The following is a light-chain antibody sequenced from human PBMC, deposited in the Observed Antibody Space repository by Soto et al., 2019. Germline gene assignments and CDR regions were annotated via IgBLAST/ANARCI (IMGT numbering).Light chain of an antibody. CDR2: TAS. Sequence: IQLTQSPSSLSASVGDRVTITCRASQGINNYLDWYQQKPGKAPKLLIYTASTLQSGVPSRFSGSGSGTDFNLTISSLQPEDFATYYCQQLKSYPLTFGQGTRLEIK. CDR3: QQLKSYPLT. V-gene: IGKV1-9*01. J-gene: IGKJ5*01. CDR1: QGINNY.